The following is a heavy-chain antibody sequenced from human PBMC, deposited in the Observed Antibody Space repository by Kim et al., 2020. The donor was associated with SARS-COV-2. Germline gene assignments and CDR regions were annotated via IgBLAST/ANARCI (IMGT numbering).Heavy chain of an antibody. CDR2: IWYDGSNK. CDR3: ARAPLVGGSYMPGGWFDP. J-gene: IGHJ5*02. D-gene: IGHD2-15*01. V-gene: IGHV3-33*01. Sequence: GGSLRLSCAASGFTFSSYGMHWVRQAPGKGLEWVAVIWYDGSNKYYADSVKGRFTISRDNSKNTLYLQMNSLRAEDTAVYYCARAPLVGGSYMPGGWFDPWGQGTLVTVSS. CDR1: GFTFSSYG.